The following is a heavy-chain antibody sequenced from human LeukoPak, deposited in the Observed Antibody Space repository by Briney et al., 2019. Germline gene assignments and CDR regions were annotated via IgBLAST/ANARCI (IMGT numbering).Heavy chain of an antibody. D-gene: IGHD4-23*01. CDR3: ARGGLGNFD. V-gene: IGHV3-21*01. CDR2: ISSSSSYI. J-gene: IGHJ4*02. CDR1: GFTFSTYS. Sequence: KTGGSLRLSCAASGFTFSTYSMNWVRQAPGEGLEWVSSISSSSSYIFYADSVKGRFTISRDNAKNSLYLQMNSLRAEDTAVYYCARGGLGNFDWGQGTLVTVSS.